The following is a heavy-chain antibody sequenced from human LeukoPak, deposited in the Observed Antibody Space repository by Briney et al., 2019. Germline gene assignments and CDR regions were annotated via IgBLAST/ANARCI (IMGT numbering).Heavy chain of an antibody. CDR3: AAGNGDYDYYYGMDV. J-gene: IGHJ6*02. V-gene: IGHV1-58*02. CDR2: IVVGSGNT. CDR1: GFTFTSSA. D-gene: IGHD4-17*01. Sequence: ASVKVSCKASGFTFTSSAMQWVRQARGQRLEWIGWIVVGSGNTNYAQKFQERVTITRDMSTSTAYMELSSLRSEDTAVYYCAAGNGDYDYYYGMDVWGRGTTVTVSS.